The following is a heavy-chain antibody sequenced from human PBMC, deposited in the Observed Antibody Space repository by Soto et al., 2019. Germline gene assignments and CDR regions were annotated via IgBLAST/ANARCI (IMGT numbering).Heavy chain of an antibody. J-gene: IGHJ4*02. CDR1: GFTFSSYR. D-gene: IGHD5-12*01. Sequence: EVQLVESGGGLVKPGGSLRLSCAASGFTFSSYRMNWVRQAPGKGLEWVSSISSSSSYIYYADSVKGRFTISRDNAKNSLYLQMNSLRAEDTAVYYCARARDSGYDYGQFDYWGQGTRVTVSS. V-gene: IGHV3-21*01. CDR3: ARARDSGYDYGQFDY. CDR2: ISSSSSYI.